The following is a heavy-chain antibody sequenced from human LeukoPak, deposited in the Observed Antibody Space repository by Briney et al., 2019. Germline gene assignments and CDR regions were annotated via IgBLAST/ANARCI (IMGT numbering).Heavy chain of an antibody. V-gene: IGHV1-46*01. Sequence: GASVTVSFKASGYTFTIYYMHWVRQAPGQGLEWMGIINPSGGSTSYAQKFQGRVTMTRDTSTSTVYMELSSLRSEDTAVYYCARDPSPYGGNYYFDYWGQGTLVTVSS. CDR3: ARDPSPYGGNYYFDY. CDR1: GYTFTIYY. J-gene: IGHJ4*02. CDR2: INPSGGST. D-gene: IGHD4-23*01.